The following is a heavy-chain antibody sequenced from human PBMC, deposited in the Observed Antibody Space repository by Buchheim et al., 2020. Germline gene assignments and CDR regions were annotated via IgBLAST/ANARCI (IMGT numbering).Heavy chain of an antibody. CDR3: ARSYSNGVRYFDY. CDR2: IYYSGST. Sequence: QVQLQESGPGLVKPSETLYLTCTVSGGSISSYYWSWIRQPPGKGLEWIGYIYYSGSTNYNPSLKSRVTISVDTSKNQFSLKLSSVTAADTAVYYCARSYSNGVRYFDYWGQGTL. CDR1: GGSISSYY. J-gene: IGHJ4*02. V-gene: IGHV4-59*01. D-gene: IGHD4-11*01.